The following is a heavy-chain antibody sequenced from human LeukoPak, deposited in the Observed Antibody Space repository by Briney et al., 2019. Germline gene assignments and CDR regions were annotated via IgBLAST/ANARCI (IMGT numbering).Heavy chain of an antibody. D-gene: IGHD3-10*01. Sequence: ASVKVSCKASGYTFTSYGISWVRQAPGQGLEWMGWISAYNGNTNYAQKLQGRVTMTTDTSTSTAYMELRSLRSDDTAVHYCARDWDYYGSGSYYPQFDYWGQGTLVTVSS. CDR3: ARDWDYYGSGSYYPQFDY. CDR1: GYTFTSYG. CDR2: ISAYNGNT. V-gene: IGHV1-18*01. J-gene: IGHJ4*02.